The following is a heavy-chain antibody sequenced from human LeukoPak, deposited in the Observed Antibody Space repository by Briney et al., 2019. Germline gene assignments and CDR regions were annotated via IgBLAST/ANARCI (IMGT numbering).Heavy chain of an antibody. D-gene: IGHD2-15*01. CDR1: GGSFSGYY. J-gene: IGHJ6*02. V-gene: IGHV4-34*01. CDR3: ARVQYCSGGSCYLGTAMVKKSPRYYGMDV. Sequence: SETLSLTCAVYGGSFSGYYWSWIRQPRAKGLEWIGEINHSGSTNYNPSLKSRVTISVDTSKNQFSLKLSSVTAADTAVYYCARVQYCSGGSCYLGTAMVKKSPRYYGMDVWGQGTTVTVSS. CDR2: INHSGST.